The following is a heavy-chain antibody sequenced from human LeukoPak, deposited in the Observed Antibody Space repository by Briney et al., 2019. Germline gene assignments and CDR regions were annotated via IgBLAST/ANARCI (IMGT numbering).Heavy chain of an antibody. CDR2: IYHSGST. CDR1: GYSISSGYY. D-gene: IGHD3-22*01. J-gene: IGHJ4*02. V-gene: IGHV4-38-2*01. CDR3: ARNSSGIHFDY. Sequence: SETLSLTCAVSGYSISSGYYWGWIRQPPGKGLEWIGSIYHSGSTSYKPSLKSRVTISVDTSKNQFSLKLSSVTAADTAVYYCARNSSGIHFDYWGQGTLVTVSS.